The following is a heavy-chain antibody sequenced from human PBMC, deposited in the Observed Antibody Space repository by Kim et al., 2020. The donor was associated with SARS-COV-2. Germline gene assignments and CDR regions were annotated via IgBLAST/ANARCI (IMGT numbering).Heavy chain of an antibody. V-gene: IGHV4-30-4*01. J-gene: IGHJ4*02. CDR2: IYYSGST. D-gene: IGHD3-3*01. CDR3: ARVRFSITIFGVVTGLFDY. CDR1: GGSISSGDYY. Sequence: SETLSLTCTVSGGSISSGDYYWSWIRQPPGKGLEWIGYIYYSGSTYYNPSLKSRVTISVDTSKNQFSLKLSSVTAADTAVYYCARVRFSITIFGVVTGLFDYWGQGTLVTV.